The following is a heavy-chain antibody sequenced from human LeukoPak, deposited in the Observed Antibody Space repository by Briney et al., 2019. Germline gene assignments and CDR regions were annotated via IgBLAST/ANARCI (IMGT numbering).Heavy chain of an antibody. CDR2: INPSGGST. CDR3: AKYSSSTDGPDY. J-gene: IGHJ4*02. CDR1: GYTFTGYY. V-gene: IGHV1-46*01. D-gene: IGHD6-6*01. Sequence: ASVKVSCKASGYTFTGYYMHWVRQAPGQGLEWIGIINPSGGSTSYAQKFQGRVTMTRDTSSSTVYMELSSLRSEDTAVYYCAKYSSSTDGPDYWGQGTLVTVSS.